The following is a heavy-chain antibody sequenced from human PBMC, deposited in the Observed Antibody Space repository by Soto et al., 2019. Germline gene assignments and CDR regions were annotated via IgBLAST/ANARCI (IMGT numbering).Heavy chain of an antibody. Sequence: SETLSLTCRVSGGSISSYYWSWIRQPPGKGLEWIGYIYYSGSTNYNPSLKSRVTISVDTSKNQFSLKLSSVTAADTAVYYCAGDGSHSSFDYWGQGTLVTVSS. J-gene: IGHJ4*02. V-gene: IGHV4-59*01. CDR2: IYYSGST. D-gene: IGHD2-21*01. CDR3: AGDGSHSSFDY. CDR1: GGSISSYY.